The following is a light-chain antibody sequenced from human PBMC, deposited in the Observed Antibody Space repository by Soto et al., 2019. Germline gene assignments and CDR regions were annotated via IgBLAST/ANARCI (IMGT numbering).Light chain of an antibody. CDR2: EVY. J-gene: IGLJ2*01. CDR1: RDDVGGYNY. CDR3: SAYVTSNVVV. V-gene: IGLV2-8*01. Sequence: QSALTQPPSASGSPGQSVTISCTGTRDDVGGYNYVSWFQQLPGKAPKLMIYEVYKRPTGVPARFSGSKSGNTPSLTVSGLQAGDEAIYYCSAYVTSNVVVFGGGTKVTVL.